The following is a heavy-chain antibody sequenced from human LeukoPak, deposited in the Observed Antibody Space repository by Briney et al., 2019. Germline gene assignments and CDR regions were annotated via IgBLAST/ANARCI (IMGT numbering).Heavy chain of an antibody. CDR2: ISSRDRYI. CDR3: ARGGY. Sequence: GGSLRLSCAAPGFTFSSYGMNWVRQAPGKGLEWVSSISSRDRYIYYADSVKGRFTISRDNAKNSLYLQMNSLRAEDTAVYYCARGGYWGQGTLVTVSS. V-gene: IGHV3-21*01. CDR1: GFTFSSYG. J-gene: IGHJ4*02.